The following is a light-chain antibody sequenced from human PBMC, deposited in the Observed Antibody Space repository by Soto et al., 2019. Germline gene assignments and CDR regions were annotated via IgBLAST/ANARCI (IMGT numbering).Light chain of an antibody. Sequence: DIQMTQSPSSLSASVGDRVTITCRASQSISSYLNWYPQQPGKAPKLLIYAASSLQSGVPSRCSGSGAGTDFTLTISSQQPEDFATYYCQQRYSFGPGTKVDIK. V-gene: IGKV1-39*01. J-gene: IGKJ3*01. CDR1: QSISSY. CDR2: AAS. CDR3: QQRYS.